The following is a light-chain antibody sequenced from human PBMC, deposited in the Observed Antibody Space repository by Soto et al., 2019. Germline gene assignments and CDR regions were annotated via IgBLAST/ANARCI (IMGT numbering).Light chain of an antibody. CDR2: GAS. V-gene: IGKV3-20*01. CDR3: QHSGDFRWT. J-gene: IGKJ1*01. CDR1: QSVSSSY. Sequence: EIVLTQPPGTLSLSTGERATLSCGASQSVSSSYLAWYQQKPGQAPRLLIYGASTRATGIPARFSGSGFGTDFTLTIIRLEPEDFAVYYCQHSGDFRWTFGQGTKVDIK.